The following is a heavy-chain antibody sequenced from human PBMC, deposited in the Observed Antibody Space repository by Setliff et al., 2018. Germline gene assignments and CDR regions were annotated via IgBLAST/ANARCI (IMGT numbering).Heavy chain of an antibody. D-gene: IGHD1-26*01. CDR1: GDTSATYA. CDR3: AIPSSGNFYFDY. J-gene: IGHJ4*02. Sequence: ASVKVSCKASGDTSATYAIHWVRQASGQVLEWMGWINAGNGNIRYSQNFQGRVTINRDTSASTAYMELSSLTSEDTAVYYCAIPSSGNFYFDYWGQGTLVTVSS. V-gene: IGHV1-3*01. CDR2: INAGNGNI.